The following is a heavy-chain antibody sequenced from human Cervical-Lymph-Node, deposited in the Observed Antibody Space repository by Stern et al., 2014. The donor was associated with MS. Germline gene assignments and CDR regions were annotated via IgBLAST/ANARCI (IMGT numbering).Heavy chain of an antibody. D-gene: IGHD3-3*01. CDR1: DGSVNSGGLY. J-gene: IGHJ5*02. V-gene: IGHV4-31*03. Sequence: QVQLQESGPGLVKPSQTLSLTCSVSDGSVNSGGLYWSWIRQQPGKGLEWMGHIFYTGSTSYNPSLESRITISVDMSKNQFSLHLSSVTAADTAVYYCARFFWSGYTYFDPWGQGTLVIVSS. CDR2: IFYTGST. CDR3: ARFFWSGYTYFDP.